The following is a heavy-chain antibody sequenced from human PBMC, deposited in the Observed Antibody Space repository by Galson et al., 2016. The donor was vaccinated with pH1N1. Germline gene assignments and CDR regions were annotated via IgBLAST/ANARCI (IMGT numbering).Heavy chain of an antibody. D-gene: IGHD6-6*01. Sequence: SVKVSCKASGFTFSNYGFSWVRQAPGQGLEWMAWISAFNGDTKYAHKVQDRLTVTTDSSTNTAYMELRSLRSDDTALYFCARQIIAARPVFFDFWGRGTQVTVSS. J-gene: IGHJ4*01. CDR2: ISAFNGDT. CDR3: ARQIIAARPVFFDF. V-gene: IGHV1-18*01. CDR1: GFTFSNYG.